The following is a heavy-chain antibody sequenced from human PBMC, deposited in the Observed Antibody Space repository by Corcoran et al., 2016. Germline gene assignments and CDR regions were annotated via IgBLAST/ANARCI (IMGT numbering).Heavy chain of an antibody. D-gene: IGHD6-6*01. Sequence: QVQLQESGPGLVKPSETLSLTCTVSGGSISSYYWSWIRQPPGKGLEWIGYIYYSGSTNYNPSLKSRVTISVDTSKNQFSLKLSSVTAADTAVYYCARDLVAARRHGWFDPWGQGTLVTVSS. V-gene: IGHV4-59*01. CDR1: GGSISSYY. J-gene: IGHJ5*02. CDR2: IYYSGST. CDR3: ARDLVAARRHGWFDP.